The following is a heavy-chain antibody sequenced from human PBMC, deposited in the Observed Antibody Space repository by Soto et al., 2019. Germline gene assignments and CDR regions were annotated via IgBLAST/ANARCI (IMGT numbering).Heavy chain of an antibody. J-gene: IGHJ4*02. CDR1: GGSLTGSF. Sequence: QVHLQQWGAGLLRPSETLSLTCNVSGGSLTGSFWNWIRQPPGRPMEWIGEVNHAGATTYYPSLRSRVTMSVDTSRNQFSLRLASVAATDTALYFSARGYFTRQSLDYWDQGALVTASS. V-gene: IGHV4-34*01. CDR3: ARGYFTRQSLDY. CDR2: VNHAGAT.